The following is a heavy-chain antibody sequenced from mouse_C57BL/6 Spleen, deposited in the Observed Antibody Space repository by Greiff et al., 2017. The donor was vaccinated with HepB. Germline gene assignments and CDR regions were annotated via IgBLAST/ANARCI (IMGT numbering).Heavy chain of an antibody. CDR3: ARRNYYGSSYEYFDV. Sequence: LVESGPELVKPGDSVKISCKASGYSFTGYFMNWVMQSHGKSLEWIGRINPYNGDTFYNQKFKGKATLTVDKSSSTAHMELRSLTSEDSAVYYCARRNYYGSSYEYFDVWGTGTTVTVSS. D-gene: IGHD1-1*01. CDR2: INPYNGDT. CDR1: GYSFTGYF. V-gene: IGHV1-20*01. J-gene: IGHJ1*03.